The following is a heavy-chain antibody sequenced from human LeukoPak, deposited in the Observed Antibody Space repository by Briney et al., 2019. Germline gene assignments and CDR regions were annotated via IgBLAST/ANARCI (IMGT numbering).Heavy chain of an antibody. Sequence: LGRSLKPPGTASGFPFVDNALSWARRAPGRGWDWLGFIRGKADGGTTEYGAFAKGRFNISSADSQSIAYLQMKSLTTEDTAVYYRSGGQTQQWLYAGTDVWGKRTTVIVFS. CDR3: SGGQTQQWLYAGTDV. CDR2: IRGKADGGTT. J-gene: IGHJ6*04. CDR1: GFPFVDNA. D-gene: IGHD5-18*01. V-gene: IGHV3-49*04.